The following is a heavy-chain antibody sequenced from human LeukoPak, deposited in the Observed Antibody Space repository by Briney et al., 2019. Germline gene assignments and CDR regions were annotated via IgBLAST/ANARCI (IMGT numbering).Heavy chain of an antibody. CDR1: GFTVSSNY. D-gene: IGHD3/OR15-3a*01. CDR2: IYSGGST. V-gene: IGHV3-53*01. J-gene: IGHJ5*02. Sequence: GGSLRLPCAASGFTVSSNYMSWVRQAPGKGLEWVSVIYSGGSTYYADSVKGRFTISRDNSKNTLYLQMNSLRAEDTAVYYCASTVWTGSWFDPWGQGTLVTVSS. CDR3: ASTVWTGSWFDP.